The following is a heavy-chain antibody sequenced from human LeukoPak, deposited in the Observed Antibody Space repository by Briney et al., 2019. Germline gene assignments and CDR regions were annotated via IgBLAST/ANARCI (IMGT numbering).Heavy chain of an antibody. CDR3: ARALAAAGTINDY. J-gene: IGHJ4*02. D-gene: IGHD6-13*01. Sequence: ASVKVSCKASGGTFSSYAISWVRQAPGQGLEWMGGIIPIFGTANYAQKFQGRVTITADESTSTAYMELRSLRSDDTAVYYCARALAAAGTINDYWGQGTLVTVSS. CDR2: IIPIFGTA. V-gene: IGHV1-69*13. CDR1: GGTFSSYA.